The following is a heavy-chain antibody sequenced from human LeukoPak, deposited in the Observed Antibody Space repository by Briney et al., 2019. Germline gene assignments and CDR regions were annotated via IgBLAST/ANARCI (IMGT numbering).Heavy chain of an antibody. D-gene: IGHD3-10*01. CDR2: ISAYNGNT. CDR1: GYTFTSYG. V-gene: IGHV1-18*04. CDR3: ARGQGPYYYGSGSSTFDY. Sequence: ASVKVSCKASGYTFTSYGISWVRQAPGQGLEWMGWISAYNGNTNYAQKLQGRVTMTTDTSTSTAYMEPRSLRSDDTAVYYCARGQGPYYYGSGSSTFDYWGQGTLVTVSS. J-gene: IGHJ4*02.